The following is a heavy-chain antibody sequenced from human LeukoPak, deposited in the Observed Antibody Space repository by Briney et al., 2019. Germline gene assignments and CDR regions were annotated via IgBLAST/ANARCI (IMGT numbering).Heavy chain of an antibody. J-gene: IGHJ5*01. CDR2: IYYSGST. Sequence: SETLSLTCTVSGGSISSSSYYWVWIRQPPGKGLEWIGSIYYSGSTYYNPSLKSRLTISIDTSKNQFSLKLSSVTAADTGVCYCARRPLSTKGFDSWGQGTLVTVSS. CDR1: GGSISSSSYY. V-gene: IGHV4-39*01. CDR3: ARRPLSTKGFDS. D-gene: IGHD2/OR15-2a*01.